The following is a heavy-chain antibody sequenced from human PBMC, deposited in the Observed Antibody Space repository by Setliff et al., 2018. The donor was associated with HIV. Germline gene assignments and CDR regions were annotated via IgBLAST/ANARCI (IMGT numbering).Heavy chain of an antibody. J-gene: IGHJ4*02. V-gene: IGHV4-4*09. D-gene: IGHD2-15*01. CDR2: VYTSGNT. CDR3: AKARRVADFDY. Sequence: KTSETLSLTCTVSGGFIGTYYWSWIRQSPGKGLEWIGYVYTSGNTNYNPSLKSRVTISLDTSRNQLSLKLTSVTAADTAVYYCAKARRVADFDYWGQGTLVTVSS. CDR1: GGFIGTYY.